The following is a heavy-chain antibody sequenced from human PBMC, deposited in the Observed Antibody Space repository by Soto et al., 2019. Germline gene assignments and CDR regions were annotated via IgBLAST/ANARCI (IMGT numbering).Heavy chain of an antibody. D-gene: IGHD3-10*01. CDR3: ARSYYSSGSYYDY. CDR1: GYTFANYD. V-gene: IGHV1-3*01. CDR2: INAGNGNT. J-gene: IGHJ4*02. Sequence: ASVKVSCKASGYTFANYDMDWVCQAPGQRLEWMAWINAGNGNTKYSQKFQGRVTISRDTSASTAYMELSSLRSEDTAVYYCARSYYSSGSYYDYWGQGTLVTVSS.